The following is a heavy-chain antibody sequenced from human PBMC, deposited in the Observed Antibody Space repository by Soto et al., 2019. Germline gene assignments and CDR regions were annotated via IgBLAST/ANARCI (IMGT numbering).Heavy chain of an antibody. V-gene: IGHV3-30-3*01. CDR1: GFTFSSYA. Sequence: ESGGGVVQPGRSLRLSCAASGFTFSSYAMHWVRQAPGKGLEWVAVISYDGSNKYYADSVKGRFTISRDNSKNTLYLQMNSLRAEDTAVYYCASAEWELPYQHWGQGTLVTVSS. D-gene: IGHD1-26*01. CDR2: ISYDGSNK. J-gene: IGHJ1*01. CDR3: ASAEWELPYQH.